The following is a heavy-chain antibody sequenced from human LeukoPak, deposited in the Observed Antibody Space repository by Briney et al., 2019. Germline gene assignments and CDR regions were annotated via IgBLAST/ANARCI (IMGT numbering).Heavy chain of an antibody. Sequence: GRSLRLSCAASGFTFSSYGMHWVRQAPGKGLEWVAVIWYDGSNKYYADSVKGRFTISRDNSKNTLYLQMNSLRAEDTAVYYCASGGYSYGYFFDYWGQGTLVTVSS. J-gene: IGHJ4*02. D-gene: IGHD5-18*01. CDR2: IWYDGSNK. CDR1: GFTFSSYG. V-gene: IGHV3-33*08. CDR3: ASGGYSYGYFFDY.